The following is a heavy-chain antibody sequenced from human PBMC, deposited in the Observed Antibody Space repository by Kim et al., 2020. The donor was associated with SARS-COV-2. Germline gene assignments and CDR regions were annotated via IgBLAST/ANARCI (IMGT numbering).Heavy chain of an antibody. CDR3: ARNEKDCGGDCYSGWYFDL. V-gene: IGHV5-10-1*01. D-gene: IGHD2-21*02. CDR1: GYSFTSYW. Sequence: GESLKISCKGSGYSFTSYWISWVRQMPGKGLEWMGKIDPSDSYTNYSPSFQGHVTISADKSISTAYLQWSSLKASDTAMYYCARNEKDCGGDCYSGWYFDLWGRGTLVTVSS. CDR2: IDPSDSYT. J-gene: IGHJ2*01.